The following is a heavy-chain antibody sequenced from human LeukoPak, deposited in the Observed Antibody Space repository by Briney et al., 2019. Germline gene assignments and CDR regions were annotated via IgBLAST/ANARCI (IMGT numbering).Heavy chain of an antibody. J-gene: IGHJ5*02. Sequence: SETLSLTCTVSGGSISTGGYYWSWIRQHPGKGLEWIGNIYYSGSTYYSPSLKSRVTMSVDTSKNQFSLRLNSVTAADTAVYYCARSRAFNSGAFDPWGQGSLVTVSS. CDR2: IYYSGST. CDR1: GGSISTGGYY. D-gene: IGHD1-26*01. V-gene: IGHV4-31*03. CDR3: ARSRAFNSGAFDP.